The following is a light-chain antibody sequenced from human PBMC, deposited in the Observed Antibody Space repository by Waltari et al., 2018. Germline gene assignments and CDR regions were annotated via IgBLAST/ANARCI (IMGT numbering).Light chain of an antibody. V-gene: IGLV1-47*01. CDR3: YSPDGSDNHAPWV. Sequence: QPVLIQPPSASGTPGPRVTIPCSGSRSNIGTKYLYWDQQVPGTAPKLLMYGDNWRPSGVPDRFSGSKSGTSASLAISGVRSEDEADYYCYSPDGSDNHAPWVYGGGTKLTVL. CDR1: RSNIGTKY. J-gene: IGLJ3*02. CDR2: GDN.